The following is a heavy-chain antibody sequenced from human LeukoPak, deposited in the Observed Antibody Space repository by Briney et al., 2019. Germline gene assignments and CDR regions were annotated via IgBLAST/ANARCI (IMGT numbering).Heavy chain of an antibody. CDR3: ARVRGGDSGYEKSFDP. V-gene: IGHV3-33*01. CDR1: GFTFSSYG. CDR2: IWYDGSNK. D-gene: IGHD5-12*01. Sequence: GGSLRLSCAASGFTFSSYGMHWVRQAPGKGLEWVAVIWYDGSNKYYADSVKGRFTVSRDNSKNTLYLQMNSLRAEDTAVYYCARVRGGDSGYEKSFDPWGQGTLVTVSS. J-gene: IGHJ5*02.